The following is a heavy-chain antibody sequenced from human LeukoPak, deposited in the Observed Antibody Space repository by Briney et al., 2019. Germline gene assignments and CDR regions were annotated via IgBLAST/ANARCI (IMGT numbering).Heavy chain of an antibody. Sequence: GGSLRLSCAASGFTFSSHGMSWVRQAPGKGLEWVSTISGSGGSTYYADSVKGRFTISRDNSKNTLYLQMNSLRAEDTAVYFCARDKGGMVPFDHWGQGTLVTVSS. V-gene: IGHV3-23*01. CDR2: ISGSGGST. CDR3: ARDKGGMVPFDH. J-gene: IGHJ4*02. CDR1: GFTFSSHG. D-gene: IGHD3-10*01.